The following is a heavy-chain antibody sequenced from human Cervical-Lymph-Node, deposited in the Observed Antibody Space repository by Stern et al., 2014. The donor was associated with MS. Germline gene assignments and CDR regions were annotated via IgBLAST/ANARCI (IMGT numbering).Heavy chain of an antibody. CDR3: AHEDTAMVMGY. D-gene: IGHD5-18*01. J-gene: IGHJ4*02. Sequence: QVTLKESGPTLVKPTQTLTLTCTFSGFSLSTSGVGVGWIRQPPRKDLAWLALIYWDDDKRYSPSLKSRLTITKDTSKNQVVLTMTNMDPVDTATYYCAHEDTAMVMGYWGQGTLVTVSS. CDR1: GFSLSTSGVG. V-gene: IGHV2-5*02. CDR2: IYWDDDK.